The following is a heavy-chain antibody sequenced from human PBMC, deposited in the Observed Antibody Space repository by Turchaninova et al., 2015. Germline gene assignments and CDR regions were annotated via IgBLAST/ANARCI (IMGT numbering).Heavy chain of an antibody. Sequence: QVQLQESGPGLVKPSQTLSLTCTVSGGSISSGDYYWSWIRQHPGTDLEFIGYPYYSAPTYYNPSLKSRVTISVDTSNHQLYLRLRSVTAADTAVYYGARVLVNSYGYDYWGQGTLVTVSS. J-gene: IGHJ4*02. V-gene: IGHV4-31*03. CDR2: PYYSAPT. D-gene: IGHD5-18*01. CDR3: ARVLVNSYGYDY. CDR1: GGSISSGDYY.